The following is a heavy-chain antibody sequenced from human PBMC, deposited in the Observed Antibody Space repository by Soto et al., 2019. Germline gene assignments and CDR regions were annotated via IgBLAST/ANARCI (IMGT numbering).Heavy chain of an antibody. D-gene: IGHD6-13*01. Sequence: SETLSLTCAVYGGSFSGYYWSWIRQPPGKGLEWIGEINHSGSTNYNPSLKSRVTISVDTSKNQLSLKLSSVTAADTAVYYCARAGGSSSSWYSVLTHRRDNWFDPWGQGTLVTVSS. J-gene: IGHJ5*02. CDR2: INHSGST. V-gene: IGHV4-34*01. CDR1: GGSFSGYY. CDR3: ARAGGSSSSWYSVLTHRRDNWFDP.